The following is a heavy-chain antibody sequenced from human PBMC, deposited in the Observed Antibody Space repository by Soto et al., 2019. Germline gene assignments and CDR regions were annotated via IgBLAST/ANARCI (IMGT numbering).Heavy chain of an antibody. J-gene: IGHJ5*02. CDR1: GFIFENFG. D-gene: IGHD1-26*01. CDR2: ISGSGFKK. Sequence: WGSLRLSCSASGFIFENFGMSWGRQAPGKGLEWISSISGSGFKKYYADSVKGRFTISRDNSKSTVYLELNNLSAEDTAVYHCAKNQGVELVPLATVDWFDPWGQGSVVTVSS. V-gene: IGHV3-23*01. CDR3: AKNQGVELVPLATVDWFDP.